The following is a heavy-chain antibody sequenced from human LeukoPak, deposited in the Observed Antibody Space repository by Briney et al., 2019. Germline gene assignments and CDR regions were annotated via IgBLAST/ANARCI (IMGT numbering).Heavy chain of an antibody. Sequence: GGSLRLSCAASGITFSTSAMSWVRQAPGKGLEWGSAISGSGGSTYYADSVKGRFTISRDNSRSTLHLQMNSLRVDDTAVYYCAKLLRGTVVPFYDYWGQGTLVTVSS. V-gene: IGHV3-23*01. D-gene: IGHD3-10*01. CDR2: ISGSGGST. CDR1: GITFSTSA. CDR3: AKLLRGTVVPFYDY. J-gene: IGHJ4*02.